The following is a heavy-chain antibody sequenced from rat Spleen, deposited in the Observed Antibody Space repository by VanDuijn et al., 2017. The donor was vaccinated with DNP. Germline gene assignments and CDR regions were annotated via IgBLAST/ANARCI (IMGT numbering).Heavy chain of an antibody. CDR3: VRWNSGHFDY. CDR2: IGSAAYAP. D-gene: IGHD4-3*01. J-gene: IGHJ2*01. CDR1: GFTFSNYG. Sequence: EVQLVESGGGLVQPGRSLKLSCAASGFTFSNYGMAWVRQAPTKGLEWVASIGSAAYAPYYGDSVKGRFTISRDNAKSTLYLQMNSLRSEDMATYYCVRWNSGHFDYWGQGVMVPVSS. V-gene: IGHV5S13*01.